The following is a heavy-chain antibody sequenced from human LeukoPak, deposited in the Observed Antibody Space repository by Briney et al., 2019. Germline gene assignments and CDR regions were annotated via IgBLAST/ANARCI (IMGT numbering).Heavy chain of an antibody. J-gene: IGHJ4*02. Sequence: PGGSLRLSCAASGLTFSSYAMSWVRQAPGKGLEWVTAISGSGGSTYYADSVKGRFTISRDNAKNSLYLQMNSLRAEDTALYYCAKGGDTAMDPFDYWGQGTLVTVSS. CDR1: GLTFSSYA. CDR3: AKGGDTAMDPFDY. V-gene: IGHV3-23*01. D-gene: IGHD5-18*01. CDR2: ISGSGGST.